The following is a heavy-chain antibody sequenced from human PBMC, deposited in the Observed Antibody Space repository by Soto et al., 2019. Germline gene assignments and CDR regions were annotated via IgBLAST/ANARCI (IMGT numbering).Heavy chain of an antibody. J-gene: IGHJ4*02. CDR1: GGSISTSGYY. CDR3: ARLNGQHFGLFDF. CDR2: IHYSGST. D-gene: IGHD3-16*01. Sequence: ASETLSLTCTVSGGSISTSGYYWGWIRQPPGKGLEWIGSIHYSGSTYYNPSLKSRVTISVDTSKNQFSLNLSSVTAADTAVYYCARLNGQHFGLFDFWGQGTLVTVSS. V-gene: IGHV4-39*01.